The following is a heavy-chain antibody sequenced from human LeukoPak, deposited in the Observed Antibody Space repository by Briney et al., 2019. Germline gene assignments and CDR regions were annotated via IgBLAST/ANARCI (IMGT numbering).Heavy chain of an antibody. V-gene: IGHV5-10-1*04. CDR1: GHDFTNYW. CDR3: ARQNGDYGVYFDY. CDR2: FDPRDSYV. D-gene: IGHD4-17*01. J-gene: IGHJ4*02. Sequence: GESLKISCNVSGHDFTNYWISWVRQKPGQGLEWMGRFDPRDSYVSYSPSFQGQVTISADKSISTAYLQWCSLKASDTAMYYCARQNGDYGVYFDYWGQGTLVTVSS.